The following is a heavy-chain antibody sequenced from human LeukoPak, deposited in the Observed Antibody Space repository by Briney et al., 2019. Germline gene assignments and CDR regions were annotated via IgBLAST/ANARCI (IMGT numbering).Heavy chain of an antibody. Sequence: PSETLSLTCTVSGGSISSSSYYWGWIRQPPGKGLEWIGRIYTSGSTNYNPSLKSRVTMSVDTSKNQFSLKLSSVTAADTAVYYCARDRIAVVGPDAFDIWGQGTMVTVSS. J-gene: IGHJ3*02. CDR3: ARDRIAVVGPDAFDI. D-gene: IGHD6-19*01. CDR1: GGSISSSSYY. V-gene: IGHV4-39*07. CDR2: IYTSGST.